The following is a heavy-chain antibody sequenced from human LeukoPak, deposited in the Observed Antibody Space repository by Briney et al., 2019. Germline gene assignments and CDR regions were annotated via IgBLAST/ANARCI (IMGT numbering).Heavy chain of an antibody. Sequence: PGGSLGLSCAASGFTFSSHSMNWVRQAPGKGLEWVSYISSSSSTIYYADSVKGRFAISRDNAKNSLYLQMNSLRAEDTAVYYCARLGEEWFGELFYYYMDVWGKGTTVTVSS. D-gene: IGHD3-10*01. V-gene: IGHV3-48*01. J-gene: IGHJ6*03. CDR3: ARLGEEWFGELFYYYMDV. CDR1: GFTFSSHS. CDR2: ISSSSSTI.